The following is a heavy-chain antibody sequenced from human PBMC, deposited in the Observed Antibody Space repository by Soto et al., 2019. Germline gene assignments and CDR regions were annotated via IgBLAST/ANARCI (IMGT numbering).Heavy chain of an antibody. CDR1: GFTFSSYG. J-gene: IGHJ4*02. V-gene: IGHV3-30*18. CDR2: ISYDGSNK. D-gene: IGHD6-13*01. Sequence: ESGGGVVQPGRSLRLSCAASGFTFSSYGMHWVRQAPGKGLEWVAVISYDGSNKYYADSVKGRFTISRDNSKNTLYLQMNSLRAEDTAVYYCAKEGSESAAAGVDHFDYWGQGTLVTVSS. CDR3: AKEGSESAAAGVDHFDY.